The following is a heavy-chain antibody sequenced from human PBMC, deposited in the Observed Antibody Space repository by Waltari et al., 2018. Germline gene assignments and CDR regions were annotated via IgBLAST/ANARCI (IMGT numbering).Heavy chain of an antibody. CDR1: GFTVSSNY. CDR2: IYCRGSR. J-gene: IGHJ4*02. V-gene: IGHV3-53*02. D-gene: IGHD1-26*01. CDR3: ARTGGATIPFDY. Sequence: EVQLVETGGGLIQPGGSLSLSCAASGFTVSSNYMSWVRQAPGKGLEWVSVIYCRGSRYYADSVKVRFTISRENSKNTLYPQMNSLRAEDTAVYYCARTGGATIPFDYWGQGTLVTVSS.